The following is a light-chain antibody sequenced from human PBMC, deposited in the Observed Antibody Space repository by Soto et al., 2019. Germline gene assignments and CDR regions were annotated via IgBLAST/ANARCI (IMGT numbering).Light chain of an antibody. V-gene: IGKV3-20*01. CDR1: QSVNNNY. CDR2: DTS. J-gene: IGKJ3*01. Sequence: EIVLMQSPGTLSLSPGEGATLSCRASQSVNNNYLAWYQQRPGQAPTVLIFDTSRRATGVPDRFSGSGSGTDFTLRSSRVEPDDCAVYDCQQYGSSQVTFGPGTKVNIK. CDR3: QQYGSSQVT.